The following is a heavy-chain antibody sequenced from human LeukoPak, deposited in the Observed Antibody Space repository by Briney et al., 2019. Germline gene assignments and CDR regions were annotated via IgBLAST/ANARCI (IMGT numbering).Heavy chain of an antibody. V-gene: IGHV3-30*02. CDR2: IRYDGSNK. J-gene: IGHJ6*03. CDR1: GFTFSSYG. D-gene: IGHD5-18*01. CDR3: AKDGLRYSLPPASNKDV. Sequence: PGGSLRLSCAASGFTFSSYGMHWVRQAPGKGLEWVAFIRYDGSNKYYADSVKGRFTISRDNSKNTLYLQMNSLRAEDTAVYYCAKDGLRYSLPPASNKDVWGKGTTVTVSS.